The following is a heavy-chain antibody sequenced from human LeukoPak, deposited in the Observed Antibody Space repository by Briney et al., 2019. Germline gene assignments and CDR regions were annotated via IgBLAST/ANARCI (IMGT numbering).Heavy chain of an antibody. CDR3: ARRPHNWGFDY. V-gene: IGHV4-4*09. J-gene: IGHJ4*02. D-gene: IGHD7-27*01. CDR1: GGSISSYY. CDR2: IYNIGNT. Sequence: SSETLSLTCTVSGGSISSYYWSWIRQPPGKGLEWIGHIYNIGNTNYNPSLKSRVTISVDPSKNQFSLRLNSVTAADTAVFYCARRPHNWGFDYWGQGILVTVSS.